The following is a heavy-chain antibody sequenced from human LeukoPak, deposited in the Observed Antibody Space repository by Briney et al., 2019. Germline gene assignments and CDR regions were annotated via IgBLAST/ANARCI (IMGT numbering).Heavy chain of an antibody. CDR3: ASGARDYYDSSGYYSPTAPFDY. J-gene: IGHJ4*02. CDR1: GGSISSYY. V-gene: IGHV4-59*01. D-gene: IGHD3-22*01. Sequence: SETLSLTCTVSGGSISSYYWSWIRQPPGKGLEWIGYIYYSGSTNYNPSLKSRVTISVDTSKNQFSLKLSSVTAADTAVYYCASGARDYYDSSGYYSPTAPFDYWGQGTLVTVSS. CDR2: IYYSGST.